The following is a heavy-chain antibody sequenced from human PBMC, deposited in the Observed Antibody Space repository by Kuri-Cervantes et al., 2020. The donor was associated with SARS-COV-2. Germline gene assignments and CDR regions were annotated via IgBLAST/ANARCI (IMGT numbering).Heavy chain of an antibody. CDR1: GYTFTSYD. CDR3: ARIGYFDWLFCSDHDHHYFDY. V-gene: IGHV1-8*02. D-gene: IGHD3-9*01. CDR2: MNPNSGNT. J-gene: IGHJ4*02. Sequence: ASVKVSCKASGYTFTSYDINWVRQATGQGLEWMGWMNPNSGNTGYAQKFQGRVTMTRDTSISTAYMELSRLRSDDTAVYYCARIGYFDWLFCSDHDHHYFDYWGQGTLVTVSS.